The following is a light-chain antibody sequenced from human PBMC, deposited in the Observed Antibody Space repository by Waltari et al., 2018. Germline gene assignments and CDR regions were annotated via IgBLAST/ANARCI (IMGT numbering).Light chain of an antibody. CDR3: QAWDTYIHVV. V-gene: IGLV3-1*01. CDR1: RLTDRY. Sequence: SYELTQPPSVSVSPGQTAGNTCSGERLTDRYVSWYQHKPGHSPVLLINRDTRRPSGIPGRFSGSTSGNTVALTISGTQALDEAVYYCQAWDTYIHVVFGGGTKLTVL. CDR2: RDT. J-gene: IGLJ2*01.